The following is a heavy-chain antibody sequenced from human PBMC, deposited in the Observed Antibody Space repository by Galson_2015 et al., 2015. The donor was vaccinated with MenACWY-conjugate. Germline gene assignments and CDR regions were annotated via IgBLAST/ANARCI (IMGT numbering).Heavy chain of an antibody. CDR2: TYYRSKWYN. CDR1: GDSVSSNSAA. V-gene: IGHV6-1*01. J-gene: IGHJ4*02. D-gene: IGHD3-10*01. Sequence: CAISGDSVSSNSAAWNWIRQSPSRGLEWLGRTYYRSKWYNDYAVSVKSRITINPDTSKNQFSLQLNSVTPEDTAVYYCSRDRILTYYYCARSYLVRYFDYSVQSTLVTVSS. CDR3: SRDRILTYYYCARSYLVRYFDY.